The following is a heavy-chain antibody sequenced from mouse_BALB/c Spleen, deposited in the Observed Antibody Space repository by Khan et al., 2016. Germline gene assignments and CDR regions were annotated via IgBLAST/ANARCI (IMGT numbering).Heavy chain of an antibody. CDR1: GFTFSDYY. V-gene: IGHV5-4*02. J-gene: IGHJ4*01. CDR3: ARDWPYAMDY. Sequence: EVELGESGGGLVKPGGFLKLSCAASGFTFSDYYMYWVRQTPEKRLEWVATISDGGDYTYYPDSVKGRFTISRDNAKNNLYLQMSSLKSDDTAMYYCARDWPYAMDYGGQGTSVTVSS. CDR2: ISDGGDYT.